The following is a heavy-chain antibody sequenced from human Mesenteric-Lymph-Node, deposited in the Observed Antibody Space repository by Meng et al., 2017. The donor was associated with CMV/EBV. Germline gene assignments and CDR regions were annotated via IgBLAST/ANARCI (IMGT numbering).Heavy chain of an antibody. D-gene: IGHD4-23*01. V-gene: IGHV4-34*01. CDR1: GGSFSGYY. J-gene: IGHJ4*02. CDR2: INHSGST. CDR3: ARHQRWLKSEGGFNY. Sequence: VQVRQGGGGLLNPAETLSLTCSVYGGSFSGYYWRWIRQRRGKGLEWIGEINHSGSTNYNPSLKSRVTISVDTSKNQFSLKLSSVTAADTAVYYCARHQRWLKSEGGFNYWGQGTLVTVSS.